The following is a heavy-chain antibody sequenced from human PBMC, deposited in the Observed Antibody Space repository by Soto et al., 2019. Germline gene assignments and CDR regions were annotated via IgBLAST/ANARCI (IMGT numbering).Heavy chain of an antibody. V-gene: IGHV4-59*11. Sequence: ASQTLPVRYSVSDGTSVNHCGRCIRQPPGKGLEWIGYIYYSGSTNYNPSLKSRVTISVDTSKNQFSLKLSSVTAADTAVYYCARGFYDYVWGTLDFWGPGILVTV. CDR1: DGTSVNHC. D-gene: IGHD3-16*01. J-gene: IGHJ4*02. CDR3: ARGFYDYVWGTLDF. CDR2: IYYSGST.